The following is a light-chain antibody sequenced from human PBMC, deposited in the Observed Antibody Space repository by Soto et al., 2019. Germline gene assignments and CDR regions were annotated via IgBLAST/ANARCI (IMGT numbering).Light chain of an antibody. CDR3: QQYGSSPPELT. Sequence: EIVLTQSPGTLSLSPGERATLSCRASQSVSSSYLAWYQQKPGQAPRLLIYGASSRATGIPDRFSGSGSGTCFTLTISRLEPEDFAVYYCQQYGSSPPELTFGGGTKVEIK. CDR1: QSVSSSY. CDR2: GAS. V-gene: IGKV3-20*01. J-gene: IGKJ4*01.